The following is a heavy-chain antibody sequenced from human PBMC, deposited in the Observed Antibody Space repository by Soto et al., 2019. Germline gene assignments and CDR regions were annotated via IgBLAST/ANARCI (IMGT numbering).Heavy chain of an antibody. CDR3: ARDRVGASHNWFDP. V-gene: IGHV1-2*02. Sequence: ASVKVSCKASGYTFTGYYMHWVRQAPGQGLEWMGWINPNSGGTNYAQKFQGRVTITRDTSISTAYMEMSRLRSDDTAVYYCARDRVGASHNWFDPWGQGTLVTVSS. D-gene: IGHD1-26*01. J-gene: IGHJ5*02. CDR2: INPNSGGT. CDR1: GYTFTGYY.